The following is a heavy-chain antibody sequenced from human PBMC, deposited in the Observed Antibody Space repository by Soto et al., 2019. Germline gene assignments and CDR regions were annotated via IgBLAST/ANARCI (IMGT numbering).Heavy chain of an antibody. CDR3: ARHPERIPETGWFDP. J-gene: IGHJ5*02. CDR2: ISSSSSTI. Sequence: EVQLVESGGGLVQPGGSLRLSCAASGFTFSSYSRNWVRQATGKGLEWVSYISSSSSTIYYADSVKGRFTISRDNAKNSLYLQMNSLRAEDTTVYYCARHPERIPETGWFDPWGQGTLVTVSS. D-gene: IGHD6-13*01. CDR1: GFTFSSYS. V-gene: IGHV3-48*01.